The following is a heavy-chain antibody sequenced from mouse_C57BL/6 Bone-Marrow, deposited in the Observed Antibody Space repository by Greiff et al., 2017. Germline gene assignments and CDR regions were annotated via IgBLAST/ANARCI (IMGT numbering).Heavy chain of an antibody. J-gene: IGHJ2*01. CDR2: ISSGGDYI. D-gene: IGHD1-1*01. CDR1: GFTFSSYA. Sequence: DVMLVESGEGLVKPGGSLKISCAASGFTFSSYAMSWVRQTPEKRLEWVAYISSGGDYIYYADTVKGRFTISRDNARNTLYLQMSSLKSEDTAMYYCTREGNYGSSPDYWGQGTTLTVSS. V-gene: IGHV5-9-1*02. CDR3: TREGNYGSSPDY.